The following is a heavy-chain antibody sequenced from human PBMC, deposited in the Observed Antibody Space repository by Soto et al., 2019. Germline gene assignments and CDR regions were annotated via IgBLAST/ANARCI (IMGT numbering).Heavy chain of an antibody. CDR1: GFTFSTYG. V-gene: IGHV3-33*01. J-gene: IGHJ6*02. D-gene: IGHD4-17*01. Sequence: GGSLRLSCTASGFTFSTYGMHWVRQAPGKGLEWVAVIWFDGSNEYFADSVKGRFTISRDNSKNMLFLEMSSLRSEDTGVYYCARDLYGDSVSYHYGMDVWGQGTTVTVSS. CDR3: ARDLYGDSVSYHYGMDV. CDR2: IWFDGSNE.